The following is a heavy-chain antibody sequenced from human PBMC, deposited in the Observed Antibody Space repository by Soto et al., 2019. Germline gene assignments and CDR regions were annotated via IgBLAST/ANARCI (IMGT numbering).Heavy chain of an antibody. Sequence: GESLKISCKGSGYSFTSYWIGWVRQMPGKGLEWMGIIYPGDSDTRYSPSFQGQVTISADKSISTAYLQMNGLRADDTAVYYCAKDRGSSLYHWFDPWGQGTLVTVSS. D-gene: IGHD6-13*01. CDR1: GYSFTSYW. V-gene: IGHV5-51*01. CDR2: IYPGDSDT. CDR3: AKDRGSSLYHWFDP. J-gene: IGHJ5*02.